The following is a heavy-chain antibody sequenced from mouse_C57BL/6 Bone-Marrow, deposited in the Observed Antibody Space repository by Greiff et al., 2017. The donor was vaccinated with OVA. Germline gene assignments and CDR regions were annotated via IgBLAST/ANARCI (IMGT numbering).Heavy chain of an antibody. V-gene: IGHV1-19*01. CDR3: TRESHYYDTLFDY. CDR2: INPYNGGT. J-gene: IGHJ2*01. CDR1: GYTFTDYY. D-gene: IGHD1-2*01. Sequence: EVQLQQSGPVLVKPGASVKMSCKASGYTFTDYYMNWVKQSHGKSLEWIGVINPYNGGTSYNQKFKGKATLTVDKSSSTAYMELNSLTSEDSAVYYCTRESHYYDTLFDYWGQGTTLTVSS.